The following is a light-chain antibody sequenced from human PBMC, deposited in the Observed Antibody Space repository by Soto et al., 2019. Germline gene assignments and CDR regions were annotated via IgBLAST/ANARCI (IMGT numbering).Light chain of an antibody. CDR2: GAS. V-gene: IGKV3-20*01. J-gene: IGKJ3*01. CDR1: QSVSSSY. Sequence: EIVLTQSPGTLSLSPGERATLSCRASQSVSSSYLAWYQQKPGQAPRLLIYGASSRATGIPDRFSGSGSGTDFTLTISRLEPEDFAVYYCQQYGSSPVFGPWTKVDIK. CDR3: QQYGSSPV.